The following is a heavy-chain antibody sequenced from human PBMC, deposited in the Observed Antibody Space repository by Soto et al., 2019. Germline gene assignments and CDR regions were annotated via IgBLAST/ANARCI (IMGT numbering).Heavy chain of an antibody. D-gene: IGHD1-7*01. CDR1: GFPFRGSA. CDR2: MRSKANSYAT. J-gene: IGHJ4*02. CDR3: TRSVTGTTAHFDY. V-gene: IGHV3-73*02. Sequence: EVQLVESGGGLVQPGGSLKLSCAASGFPFRGSAMPWVRQASGKGLGWVGRMRSKANSYATAYAASVKGRFTISRDDSKNTAYLQMNSLKTEDTAVYYCTRSVTGTTAHFDYWGQGTLVTVSS.